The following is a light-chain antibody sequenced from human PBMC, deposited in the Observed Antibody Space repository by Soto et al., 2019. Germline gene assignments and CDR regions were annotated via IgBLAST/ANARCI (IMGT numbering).Light chain of an antibody. CDR2: KAS. CDR1: QSISSR. J-gene: IGKJ1*01. V-gene: IGKV1-5*03. Sequence: DIPMTQSPSTLSASVGDRVTITCRASQSISSRLAWYQQKPGKAPKLLIYKASSLESGLPSRFSGSGSGTEFTLTISSLQPDDFATYYCQQYNSYPWTFGQGTKVQIK. CDR3: QQYNSYPWT.